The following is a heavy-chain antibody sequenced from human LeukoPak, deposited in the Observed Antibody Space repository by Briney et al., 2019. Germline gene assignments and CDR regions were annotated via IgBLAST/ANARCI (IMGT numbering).Heavy chain of an antibody. CDR3: ARDRCTNGVCYTFAY. CDR2: ISSSSSTI. J-gene: IGHJ4*02. Sequence: GGSLRLSCAASGFTFSSYSMSWVRQAPGKGLEWVSYISSSSSTISYPDSVKGRFTISRDNAKNSLYLQMNNLRAEATAVYYCARDRCTNGVCYTFAYWGQGTLVTVSS. CDR1: GFTFSSYS. D-gene: IGHD2-8*01. V-gene: IGHV3-48*01.